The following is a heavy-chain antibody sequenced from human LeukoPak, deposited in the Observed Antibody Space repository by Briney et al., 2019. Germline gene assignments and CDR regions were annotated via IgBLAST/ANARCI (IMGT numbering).Heavy chain of an antibody. D-gene: IGHD3-22*01. Sequence: PSETLSLTCAVYGGSFSGYYWSWIRQPPGKGLEWIGYIYYSGSTNYNPSLKSRVTISVDTSKNQFSLKLSSVTAADTAVYYCATRSYYYDSSGLDAFDIWGQGTMVTVSS. J-gene: IGHJ3*02. CDR1: GGSFSGYY. CDR3: ATRSYYYDSSGLDAFDI. V-gene: IGHV4-59*01. CDR2: IYYSGST.